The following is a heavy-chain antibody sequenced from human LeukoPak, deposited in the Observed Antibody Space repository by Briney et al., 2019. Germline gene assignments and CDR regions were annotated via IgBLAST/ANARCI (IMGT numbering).Heavy chain of an antibody. D-gene: IGHD2-2*01. V-gene: IGHV1-8*01. CDR2: MNPNSGNT. CDR3: ARDPTLGYCSSTSCSGFDP. Sequence: ASVKVSCKASGYTFTSYDINWVRQATGQGLEWMGWMNPNSGNTGYAQKFQGRVTMTRNPSMSTAYMELSSLRSEDTAVYYCARDPTLGYCSSTSCSGFDPWGQGTLVTVSS. J-gene: IGHJ5*02. CDR1: GYTFTSYD.